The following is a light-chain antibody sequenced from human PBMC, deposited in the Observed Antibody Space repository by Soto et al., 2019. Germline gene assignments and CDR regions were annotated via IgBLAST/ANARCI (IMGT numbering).Light chain of an antibody. CDR1: QSVSSN. V-gene: IGKV3-15*01. CDR2: GAS. J-gene: IGKJ1*01. CDR3: QQYNNGPPGT. Sequence: EIVMTQSPDPLSVYPGERATLSCRASQSVSSNLAWYQQKPGQAPRLLIYGASTRATGIPARFSGSGSGTEFTLTISSLQSEDFAVYYCQQYNNGPPGTFGQGTKVDIK.